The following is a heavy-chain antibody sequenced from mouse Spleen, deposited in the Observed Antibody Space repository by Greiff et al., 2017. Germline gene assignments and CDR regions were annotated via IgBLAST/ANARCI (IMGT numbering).Heavy chain of an antibody. CDR1: GYAFSSYW. J-gene: IGHJ3*01. CDR3: ARSDGSLRSEAY. D-gene: IGHD1-1*01. Sequence: VQGVESGAELVKPGASVKISCKASGYAFSSYWMNWVKQRPGKGLEWIGQIYPGDGDTNYNGKFKGKATLTADKSSSTAYMQLSSLTSEDSAVYFCARSDGSLRSEAYWGQGTLVTVSA. V-gene: IGHV1-80*01. CDR2: IYPGDGDT.